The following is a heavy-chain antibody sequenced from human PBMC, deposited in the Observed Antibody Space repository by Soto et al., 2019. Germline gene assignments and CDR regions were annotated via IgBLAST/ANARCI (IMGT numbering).Heavy chain of an antibody. CDR3: ARAVDIYGDYEPLLDY. J-gene: IGHJ4*02. CDR1: GGSISSYY. Sequence: QVQLQESGPGLVKPSETLSLTCTVSGGSISSYYWSWIRQPPGKGLEWIGYIYYSGSTNYNPSLKSRVTISVDTSKNQFSLKLSSVTAADTAVYYCARAVDIYGDYEPLLDYWGQGTLVTVSS. V-gene: IGHV4-59*01. D-gene: IGHD4-17*01. CDR2: IYYSGST.